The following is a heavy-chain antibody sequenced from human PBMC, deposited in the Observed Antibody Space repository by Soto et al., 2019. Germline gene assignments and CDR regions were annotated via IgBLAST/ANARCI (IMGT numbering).Heavy chain of an antibody. V-gene: IGHV3-11*01. CDR2: ITSSGSTT. CDR3: ARERYSYGPYYFDY. Sequence: GGSLRLSCAASGFTFSDYYMSWIRQAPGKGLEWVSSITSSGSTTYYTDSVRGRFTISRDNAKNSLYLQMNSLRAEDTAVYYCARERYSYGPYYFDYWGQGTLVTVSS. CDR1: GFTFSDYY. J-gene: IGHJ4*02. D-gene: IGHD5-18*01.